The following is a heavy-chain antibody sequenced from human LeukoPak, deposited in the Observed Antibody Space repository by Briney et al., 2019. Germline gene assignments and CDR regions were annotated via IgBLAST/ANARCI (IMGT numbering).Heavy chain of an antibody. CDR2: ISYDGSNK. Sequence: GGSQRLSCAATGFRFSSYAMHWVRQAPGKGLEWVAVISYDGSNKYYADSVKGRFTISRDNSKNTLYLQMNSLRAEDTAVYYCARDSVRSGYSYGLDDYWGQGTLVTVSS. V-gene: IGHV3-30-3*01. CDR3: ARDSVRSGYSYGLDDY. CDR1: GFRFSSYA. D-gene: IGHD5-18*01. J-gene: IGHJ4*02.